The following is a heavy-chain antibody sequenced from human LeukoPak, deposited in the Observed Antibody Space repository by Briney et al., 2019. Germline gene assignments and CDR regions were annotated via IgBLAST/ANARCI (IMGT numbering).Heavy chain of an antibody. CDR2: MNPNSGNT. CDR3: ARVGGYCGRISCPYYFDY. D-gene: IGHD2-15*01. Sequence: ASVKVSCKASGYTFTSYDINWVRQATGQGLEWVGWMNPNSGNTGYAQKFQGRVTMTRNTSISTAYMELSSLRSEDTAVYYCARVGGYCGRISCPYYFDYWGQGSLVAVSS. V-gene: IGHV1-8*01. CDR1: GYTFTSYD. J-gene: IGHJ4*02.